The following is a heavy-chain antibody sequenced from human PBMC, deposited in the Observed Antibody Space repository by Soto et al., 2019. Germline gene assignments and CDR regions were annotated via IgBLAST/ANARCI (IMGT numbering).Heavy chain of an antibody. CDR3: ASRGSGSYSDY. J-gene: IGHJ4*02. Sequence: QLQLQESGPGLVKPSETLSLTCTVSGGSISSSSYYWGWIRQPPGKGLEWIGRIYYSGSTYYNPSLKSRVTISVDTSNIHFSLKLSSVTAADTAVYYCASRGSGSYSDYWGQGTLVTVSS. CDR1: GGSISSSSYY. CDR2: IYYSGST. V-gene: IGHV4-39*01. D-gene: IGHD3-10*01.